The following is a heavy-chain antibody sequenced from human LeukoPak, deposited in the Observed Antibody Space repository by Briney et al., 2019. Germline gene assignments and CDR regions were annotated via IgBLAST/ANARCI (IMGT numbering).Heavy chain of an antibody. D-gene: IGHD6-19*01. CDR1: GFSLSTTGVA. Sequence: SGPTLVKATQTLSLTCTFSGFSLSTTGVAVGWIRQPPGKALEWLALISWDDDTHYSPSLKSRLTITKDTSRNQVVLTVTKMDHVDTGTYYCAHSLALPGLNWFDPWGQGTLVTVSS. V-gene: IGHV2-5*02. CDR2: ISWDDDT. CDR3: AHSLALPGLNWFDP. J-gene: IGHJ5*02.